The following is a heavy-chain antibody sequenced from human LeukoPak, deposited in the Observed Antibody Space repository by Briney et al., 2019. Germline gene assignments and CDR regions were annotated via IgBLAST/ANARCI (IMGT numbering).Heavy chain of an antibody. CDR1: GFTFSSYS. D-gene: IGHD3-22*01. Sequence: GGSLRLSCAASGFTFSSYSMNWVRQAPGKGLEWVSSISSSSSYIYYADSVKGRFTISRDNAKNSLYLQMNSLRAEDTAVYYCASGLDYYDSSGYYPSGWGQGTLVTVSS. CDR2: ISSSSSYI. J-gene: IGHJ4*02. CDR3: ASGLDYYDSSGYYPSG. V-gene: IGHV3-21*01.